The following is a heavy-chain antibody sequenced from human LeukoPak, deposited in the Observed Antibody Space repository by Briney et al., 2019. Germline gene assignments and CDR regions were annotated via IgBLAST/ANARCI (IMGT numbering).Heavy chain of an antibody. CDR2: ISYAGSNQ. Sequence: GGSLRLSCVVSGVTFSSHWMSWVRQAPGKGLEWVAVISYAGSNQYYADSVKGRFTISRDNSKNTLYLQMSSLRPEDTAVYYCARDLGVGGNYYGMDVWGQGTTVTVSS. J-gene: IGHJ6*02. D-gene: IGHD1-26*01. V-gene: IGHV3-30-3*01. CDR3: ARDLGVGGNYYGMDV. CDR1: GVTFSSHW.